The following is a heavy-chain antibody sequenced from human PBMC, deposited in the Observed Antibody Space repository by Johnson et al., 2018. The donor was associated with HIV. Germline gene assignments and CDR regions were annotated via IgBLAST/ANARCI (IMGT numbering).Heavy chain of an antibody. J-gene: IGHJ3*02. D-gene: IGHD1-26*01. Sequence: QTQLVESGGGVVQPGRSLRLSCAASGFTFSSYGMHWVRQAPGKGLEWVAVISYDGSNKYYADSVKGRFTISRDNSKNTLYLQMNSLRAEDTAVYYCARETDIAPYSGSYPTQAFDIWGQGTMVTVSS. CDR3: ARETDIAPYSGSYPTQAFDI. CDR2: ISYDGSNK. CDR1: GFTFSSYG. V-gene: IGHV3-30*19.